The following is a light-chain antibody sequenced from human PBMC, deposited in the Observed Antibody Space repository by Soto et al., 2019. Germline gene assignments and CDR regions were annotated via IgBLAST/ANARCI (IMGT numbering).Light chain of an antibody. CDR3: QQRQYWPPIT. CDR1: QSVGNN. J-gene: IGKJ5*01. V-gene: IGKV3D-15*01. CDR2: GAS. Sequence: EIEMTQSPATLSLSPGERATVSCRASQSVGNNLAWYQQKSGQAPRLLIYGASSRATGIPDRFSGSGSGTDFTLTISRLEPEDCAIYYCQQRQYWPPITFGQGTRLEIK.